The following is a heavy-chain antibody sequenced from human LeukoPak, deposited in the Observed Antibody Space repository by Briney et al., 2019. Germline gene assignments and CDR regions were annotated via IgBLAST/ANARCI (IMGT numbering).Heavy chain of an antibody. CDR1: GGFVSSGSYY. CDR2: ISCSGST. Sequence: SETLSLTCTVSGGFVSSGSYYWTWIRQPPGKGLEWIGYISCSGSTNYNPSLKSRVTISVDTSKNQFSLNLSSVTAADTAVYYCARRGSGGRSFDIWGQGTMVTVSS. V-gene: IGHV4-61*01. CDR3: ARRGSGGRSFDI. J-gene: IGHJ3*02. D-gene: IGHD2-15*01.